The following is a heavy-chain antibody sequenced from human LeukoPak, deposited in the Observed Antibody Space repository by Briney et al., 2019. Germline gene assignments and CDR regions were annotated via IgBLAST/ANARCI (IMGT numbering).Heavy chain of an antibody. CDR1: GGSISSSSYY. V-gene: IGHV4-39*07. D-gene: IGHD4-23*01. J-gene: IGHJ4*02. CDR3: ARDFDGGLVDY. CDR2: IYYSGST. Sequence: SETLSLTCTVSGGSISSSSYYWGWIRQPPGKGLEWIGSIYYSGSTYYNPSLKSRVTISVDTSKNQFSLKLSSVTAADTAVYYCARDFDGGLVDYWGQGTLVTVSS.